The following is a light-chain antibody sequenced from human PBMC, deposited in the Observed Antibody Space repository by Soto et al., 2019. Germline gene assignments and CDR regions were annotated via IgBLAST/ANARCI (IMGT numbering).Light chain of an antibody. CDR1: QILLNTNGNKN. CDR3: MQALQSLT. V-gene: IGKV2-28*01. J-gene: IGKJ5*01. Sequence: IVMTQNHLSLPVTPGEPASISCRSSQILLNTNGNKNLHWYLLRPGQSPQLLIYLGSNRASGVPDRFSGSGSGTDFTLKISRVEAEDVGIDYCMQALQSLTFGQGTRLEIK. CDR2: LGS.